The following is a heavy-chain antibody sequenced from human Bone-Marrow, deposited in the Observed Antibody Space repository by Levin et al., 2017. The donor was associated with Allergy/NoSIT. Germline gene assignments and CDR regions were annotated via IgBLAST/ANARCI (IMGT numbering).Heavy chain of an antibody. D-gene: IGHD3-10*02. V-gene: IGHV5-51*01. CDR3: VRQLWGCTWRNAVTTFGLGF. CDR2: IFPGDSDT. Sequence: PGESLKISCEGSGYSFPNYWIGWVRQMPGKGLEWMGIIFPGDSDTRYSPSFQSQVTISADKSINTAYLQWNSLRASDTAIYYCVRQLWGCTWRNAVTTFGLGFWGQGTLVTVSS. CDR1: GYSFPNYW. J-gene: IGHJ4*02.